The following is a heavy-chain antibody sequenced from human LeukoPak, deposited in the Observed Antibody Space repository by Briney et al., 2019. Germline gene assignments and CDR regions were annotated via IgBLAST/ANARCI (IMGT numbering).Heavy chain of an antibody. CDR1: GFTFSSYW. J-gene: IGHJ6*02. D-gene: IGHD5-12*01. CDR2: IKQDGSEK. V-gene: IGHV3-7*01. CDR3: ARASVATDYYSLDV. Sequence: GGSLRLTCAASGFTFSSYWMSWVRQSPGKGLEWVANIKQDGSEKYYVNSVKGRFTISRDNAKNSLYLQMNSLRAEDTAVYYCARASVATDYYSLDVWGQGTTVTVSS.